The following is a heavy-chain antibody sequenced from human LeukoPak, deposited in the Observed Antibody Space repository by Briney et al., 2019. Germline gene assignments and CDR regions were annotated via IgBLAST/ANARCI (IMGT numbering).Heavy chain of an antibody. J-gene: IGHJ4*02. D-gene: IGHD5-18*01. CDR1: GYSFTSYW. CDR2: IYPGDSDT. CDR3: ARPINTAMDTYYFDY. Sequence: GESLKISCKGSGYSFTSYWNGWVRQMPGKGLEWMGIIYPGDSDTRYSPSFQGQVTISADKSISTAYLQWSSLKASDTAMYYCARPINTAMDTYYFDYWGQGTLVTVSS. V-gene: IGHV5-51*01.